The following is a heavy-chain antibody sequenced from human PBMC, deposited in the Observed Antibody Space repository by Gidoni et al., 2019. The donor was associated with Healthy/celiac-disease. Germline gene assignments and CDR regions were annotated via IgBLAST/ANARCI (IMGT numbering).Heavy chain of an antibody. CDR3: AGGGSLTHDMITFGGVIAY. V-gene: IGHV1-46*01. D-gene: IGHD3-16*02. CDR1: GYTFTSYY. Sequence: QVQLVQSGAEVKKPGASVKVSCKVSGYTFTSYYMHWVRQAPGNGLEWIGIINPSGGSTSYAQKFQGRVTMTRDTSTNTVYMELSSLRSEDTAVYYCAGGGSLTHDMITFGGVIAYWGQGTLVTVSS. J-gene: IGHJ4*02. CDR2: INPSGGST.